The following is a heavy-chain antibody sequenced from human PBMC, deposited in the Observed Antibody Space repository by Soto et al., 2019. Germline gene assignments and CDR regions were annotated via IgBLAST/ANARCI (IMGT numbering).Heavy chain of an antibody. Sequence: GGSLRLSCSASGFTFSSYAMHWVRQDPGKGLEYVSAISSNGGSTYYADSVKGRFTISRDNSKNTLYLQMSSLRAEDTAVYYCVKDPPRIAVAGNRAFDIWGQGTMVTVSS. CDR1: GFTFSSYA. CDR3: VKDPPRIAVAGNRAFDI. D-gene: IGHD6-19*01. V-gene: IGHV3-64D*08. J-gene: IGHJ3*02. CDR2: ISSNGGST.